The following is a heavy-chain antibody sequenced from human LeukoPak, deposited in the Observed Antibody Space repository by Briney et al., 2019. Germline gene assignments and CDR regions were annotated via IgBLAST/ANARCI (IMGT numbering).Heavy chain of an antibody. CDR2: INPNSGGT. V-gene: IGHV1-2*02. CDR3: AREYDSSGYYGY. CDR1: GYTFTGYY. Sequence: WASVKVSCKASGYTFTGYYMHWVRQAPGQGLEWMGWINPNSGGTNYAQKFQGRVTMTRDTSISTAYMELSRLRSDDTAVYYCAREYDSSGYYGYWGQGTLVTVSS. D-gene: IGHD3-22*01. J-gene: IGHJ4*02.